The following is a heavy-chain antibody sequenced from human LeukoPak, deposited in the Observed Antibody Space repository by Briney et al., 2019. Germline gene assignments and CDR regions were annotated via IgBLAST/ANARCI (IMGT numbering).Heavy chain of an antibody. CDR1: GYTFTGYY. V-gene: IGHV1-2*02. D-gene: IGHD3-10*01. Sequence: ASVKVSCKASGYTFTGYYMNWVRQAPGQGLEWMGWINPDSGGTNFAENFQGRVTMTRDTSISTAYMERSSLRSDDTAVYYCARGGDGSGSYYNAEGDYWGQGTLVTVSS. CDR3: ARGGDGSGSYYNAEGDY. J-gene: IGHJ4*02. CDR2: INPDSGGT.